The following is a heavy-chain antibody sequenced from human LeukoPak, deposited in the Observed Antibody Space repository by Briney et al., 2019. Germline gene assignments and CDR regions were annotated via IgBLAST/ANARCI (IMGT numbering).Heavy chain of an antibody. CDR2: IGTAGDT. Sequence: GGSLRLSCAASGFTFSSYDMHWVRQATGKGLEWVSAIGTAGDTYYPGSVKGRFTISRENAKNSLYLQMNSLRAGDTAVYYCARGHFYGSTHVFDIWGQGTMVTVSS. D-gene: IGHD3-10*01. CDR3: ARGHFYGSTHVFDI. J-gene: IGHJ3*02. V-gene: IGHV3-13*01. CDR1: GFTFSSYD.